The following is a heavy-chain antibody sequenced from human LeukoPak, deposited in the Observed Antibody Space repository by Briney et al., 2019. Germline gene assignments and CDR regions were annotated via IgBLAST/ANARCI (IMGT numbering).Heavy chain of an antibody. D-gene: IGHD3-22*01. CDR2: ISGSGGST. Sequence: PGGSLRLSCAASGFTFSSYAMSWVRQAPGKGLEWVSAISGSGGSTYYADSVKGRFTISRDTSRNTLYLQINSLRAEDTAVYYCAKARSGYYFDYWGQGTLVTVSS. CDR3: AKARSGYYFDY. J-gene: IGHJ4*02. CDR1: GFTFSSYA. V-gene: IGHV3-23*01.